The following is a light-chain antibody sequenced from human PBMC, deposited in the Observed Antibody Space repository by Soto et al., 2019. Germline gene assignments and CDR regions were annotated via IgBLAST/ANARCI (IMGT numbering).Light chain of an antibody. CDR3: CSYAGSSTLV. J-gene: IGLJ2*01. Sequence: QSALTQPASVSGSPGQSITISCTGTSSDVGSYNLDSWYQQHPGKAPKLMIYEGSKRPSGVSNRFSGFKSGNTASLTISGLQAEDEADYYCCSYAGSSTLVFGEGTQLSVL. CDR1: SSDVGSYNL. CDR2: EGS. V-gene: IGLV2-23*01.